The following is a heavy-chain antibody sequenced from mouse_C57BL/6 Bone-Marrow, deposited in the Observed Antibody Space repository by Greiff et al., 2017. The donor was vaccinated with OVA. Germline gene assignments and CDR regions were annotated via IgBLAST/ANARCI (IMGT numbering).Heavy chain of an antibody. D-gene: IGHD2-4*01. J-gene: IGHJ4*01. Sequence: EVQLVESGGGLVKPGGSLKLSCAASGFTFSSYAMSWVRQTPEKRLEWVATISDGGSYTYYPDNVKGQFTISRDNAKNNLYLQMSHLKSEDTAMYYCARDTDYDVPYAMDYWGQGTSVTVSS. CDR2: ISDGGSYT. CDR3: ARDTDYDVPYAMDY. CDR1: GFTFSSYA. V-gene: IGHV5-4*01.